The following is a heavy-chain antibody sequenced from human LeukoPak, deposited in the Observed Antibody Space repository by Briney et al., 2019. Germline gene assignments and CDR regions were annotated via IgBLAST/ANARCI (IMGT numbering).Heavy chain of an antibody. D-gene: IGHD3-9*01. Sequence: SETLPLTCPVSGVSVSSYYCNWIWQPPGQGQDRVGYIFYMGESDYSPSLNRRVPVAVYTSTYQISLKLGPATAAATAAYFCSRGLVNRQDDAFDVWGQGTMVTVSS. CDR1: GVSVSSYY. J-gene: IGHJ3*01. V-gene: IGHV4-59*02. CDR2: IFYMGES. CDR3: SRGLVNRQDDAFDV.